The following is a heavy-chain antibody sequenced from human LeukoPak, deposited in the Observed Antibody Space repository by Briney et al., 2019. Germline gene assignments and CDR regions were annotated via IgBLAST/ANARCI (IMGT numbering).Heavy chain of an antibody. CDR1: GGSISSYY. CDR3: ARGGPFDSGSFYFDY. V-gene: IGHV4-4*07. J-gene: IGHJ4*02. Sequence: PSETLSLTCTVSGGSISSYYWSWIRQPAGRGLEWIGRIYTSESTNYNPSLKSRVTMSVDTSKNQFSLKLTSVTAADTAVYYCARGGPFDSGSFYFDYWGQGILVTVSS. D-gene: IGHD1-26*01. CDR2: IYTSEST.